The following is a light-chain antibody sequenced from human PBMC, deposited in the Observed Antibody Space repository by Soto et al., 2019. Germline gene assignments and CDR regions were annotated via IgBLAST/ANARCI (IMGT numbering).Light chain of an antibody. CDR1: QSISSY. CDR3: QQYNKWPRT. V-gene: IGKV1D-8*03. Sequence: VIWITQSPSLLSASTGNRVTISCRMSQSISSYLNWYQQKPGKAPKLLIYAASSLQSGVPSRFSGSGPGTEFTLTISSLQSEDCAVYYCQQYNKWPRTFGQGTKVDIK. J-gene: IGKJ1*01. CDR2: AAS.